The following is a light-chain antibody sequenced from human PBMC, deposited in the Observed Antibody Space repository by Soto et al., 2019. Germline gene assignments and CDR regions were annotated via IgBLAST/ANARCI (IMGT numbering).Light chain of an antibody. CDR1: QGIDSS. CDR3: QPLHDYPIT. V-gene: IGKV1-9*01. CDR2: AAS. Sequence: ILFSHWPSSLSASVGDRVTITCRASQGIDSSFAWYQEKPGKAPKLLIYAASSLQSGVPSRFSGSGSGTDFTLTISSLQPEDFATYYCQPLHDYPITFGQGTRLEIK. J-gene: IGKJ5*01.